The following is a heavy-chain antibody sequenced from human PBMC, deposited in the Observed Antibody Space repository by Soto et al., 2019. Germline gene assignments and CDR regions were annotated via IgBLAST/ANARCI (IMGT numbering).Heavy chain of an antibody. CDR1: GFTFSSYW. D-gene: IGHD4-17*01. J-gene: IGHJ6*02. V-gene: IGHV3-7*01. CDR3: ARDTYTHGLRAYQYYGMYV. Sequence: PGGSLRLSCAASGFTFSSYWMTWVRQAPGKGLECVANIKKDGSEEYYVDSVKGRFTISRDNAKNSLYLQMNSLRVEDTAVYYCARDTYTHGLRAYQYYGMYVWGQGTTVTVSS. CDR2: IKKDGSEE.